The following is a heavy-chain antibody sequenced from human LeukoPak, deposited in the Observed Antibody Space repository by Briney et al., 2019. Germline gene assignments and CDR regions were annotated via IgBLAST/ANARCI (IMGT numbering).Heavy chain of an antibody. J-gene: IGHJ1*01. CDR2: LGTTGSI. D-gene: IGHD3-16*01. Sequence: RSGGSLSLSCEASGCTLSSFSMIWVRQRPGKGLEWISYLGTTGSIAYSDSVEGRFTIFRDNSRNSLHLQLASLRVDDTAVYYCARDASWGNVDHWGQGTLVTVSS. V-gene: IGHV3-48*01. CDR3: ARDASWGNVDH. CDR1: GCTLSSFS.